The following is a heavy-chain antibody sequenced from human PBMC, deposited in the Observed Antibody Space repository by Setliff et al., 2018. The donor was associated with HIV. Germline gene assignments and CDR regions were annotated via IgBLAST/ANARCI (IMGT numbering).Heavy chain of an antibody. Sequence: SGGSLRLSCAASGFTFSMNWVRQAPGKGLEWVSSISPDSTYIYYADSVKGRFTISRDDSKNTVYLQMNSLRAEDTAVYYCARAGPIMITFGGPPDYWGQGTLVTVSS. J-gene: IGHJ4*02. CDR1: GFTFS. CDR2: ISPDSTYI. D-gene: IGHD3-16*01. V-gene: IGHV3-21*01. CDR3: ARAGPIMITFGGPPDY.